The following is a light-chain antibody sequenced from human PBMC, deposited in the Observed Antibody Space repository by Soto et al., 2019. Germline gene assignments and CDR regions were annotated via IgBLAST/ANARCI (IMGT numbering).Light chain of an antibody. CDR3: QQYNHWSSLT. Sequence: EILMTQSPVTLSVSPGERASLSWMASQSVGRKVVWYQQKPGQAPRVLIYDTSTRATGVPVRFSGSGSGTEFTLTISSLQSEDFAVYHCQQYNHWSSLTFGQGTRLEIK. V-gene: IGKV3-15*01. CDR2: DTS. J-gene: IGKJ5*01. CDR1: QSVGRK.